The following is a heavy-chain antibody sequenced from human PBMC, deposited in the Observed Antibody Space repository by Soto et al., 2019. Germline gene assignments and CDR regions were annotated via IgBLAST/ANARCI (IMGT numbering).Heavy chain of an antibody. CDR2: INPSGGST. V-gene: IGHV1-46*03. D-gene: IGHD6-13*01. J-gene: IGHJ6*02. CDR1: GYTFTSYY. Sequence: ASVKVSCKASGYTFTSYYMHWVRQAPGQGLEWMGIINPSGGSTSYAQKFQGRVTMTRDTSTSTVYMELSSLRSEDTAVYYCARENSSWYVNYYYYGMDVWGQGTTVTVSS. CDR3: ARENSSWYVNYYYYGMDV.